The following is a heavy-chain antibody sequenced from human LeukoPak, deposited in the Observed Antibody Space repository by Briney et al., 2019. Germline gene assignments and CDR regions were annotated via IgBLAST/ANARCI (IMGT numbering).Heavy chain of an antibody. Sequence: SETLSLTCTVSGGSISSYYWSWIRQPPGKGLEWIGYIYYTGTTDYNPSLKSRVTISVDTSKNQFSLKLSSVTAADTAVYYCASSDPSLIAFDYWGQGTLVTVSS. CDR1: GGSISSYY. CDR3: ASSDPSLIAFDY. CDR2: IYYTGTT. J-gene: IGHJ4*02. D-gene: IGHD3-22*01. V-gene: IGHV4-59*08.